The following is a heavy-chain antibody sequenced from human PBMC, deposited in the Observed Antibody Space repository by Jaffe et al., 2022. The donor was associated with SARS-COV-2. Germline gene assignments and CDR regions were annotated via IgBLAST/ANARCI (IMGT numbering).Heavy chain of an antibody. V-gene: IGHV3-21*01. CDR1: GFTFSSYS. Sequence: EVQLVESGGGLVKPGGSLRLSCAASGFTFSSYSMNWVRQAPGKGLEWVSSISSSSSYIYYADSVKGRFTISRDNAKNSLYLQMNSLRAEDTAVYYCARALAVAGPYYYYGMDVWGQGTTVTVSS. J-gene: IGHJ6*02. CDR3: ARALAVAGPYYYYGMDV. D-gene: IGHD6-19*01. CDR2: ISSSSSYI.